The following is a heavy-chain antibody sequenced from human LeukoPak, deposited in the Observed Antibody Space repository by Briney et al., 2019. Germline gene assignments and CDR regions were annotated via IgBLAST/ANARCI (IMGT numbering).Heavy chain of an antibody. CDR3: AKKSSQWLAEEYYFDY. CDR2: ISGSGGGT. V-gene: IGHV3-23*01. Sequence: GGSLRLSCAASGFTFSSYAMSWVRQAPGKGLEWVSAISGSGGGTYSADSVNGRFTISRDDSKNTLYLQMNSLRADDTAVYFCAKKSSQWLAEEYYFDYWGQGTLVTVSS. D-gene: IGHD6-19*01. J-gene: IGHJ4*02. CDR1: GFTFSSYA.